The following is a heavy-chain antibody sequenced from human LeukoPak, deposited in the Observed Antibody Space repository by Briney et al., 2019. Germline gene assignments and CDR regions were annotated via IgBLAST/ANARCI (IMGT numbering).Heavy chain of an antibody. V-gene: IGHV3-48*03. CDR1: GSTFSNYE. Sequence: PGGSLRLSCAASGSTFSNYEVNWVRQAPGKGLEWVSYISTSGSTIYYADSVKGRFTISRDNAKNSLYLQMNSLRAEDTAVYYCARWDYYYGSGSYFPYYYYMDVWGKGTTVTVSS. CDR3: ARWDYYYGSGSYFPYYYYMDV. J-gene: IGHJ6*03. D-gene: IGHD3-10*01. CDR2: ISTSGSTI.